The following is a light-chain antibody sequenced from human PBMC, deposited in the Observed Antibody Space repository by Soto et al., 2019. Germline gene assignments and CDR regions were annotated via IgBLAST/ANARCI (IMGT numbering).Light chain of an antibody. V-gene: IGKV1-9*01. CDR3: QQFNSSPFT. Sequence: DIQLTQSPSFLSASVGDRLTITCRARPDIRRSLAWYQQKPGKAPNLLIYTVSTLQSGVPSRFSGSRSGPAFTLTISSLQPEDFATYDCQQFNSSPFTFGGGTKVEI. J-gene: IGKJ4*01. CDR1: PDIRRS. CDR2: TVS.